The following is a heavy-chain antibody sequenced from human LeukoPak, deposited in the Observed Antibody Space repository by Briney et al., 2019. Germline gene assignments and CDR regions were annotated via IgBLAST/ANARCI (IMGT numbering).Heavy chain of an antibody. CDR3: AKDGKVVGYYYYYYMDV. V-gene: IGHV3-9*01. CDR1: GFTFDDYA. D-gene: IGHD2-15*01. Sequence: GGSLRLSCAASGFTFDDYAMHWVRQAAGKGLEWVSGTSWNSGSIGYADSVKGRFTISRDNAKNSLYLQMNSLRAEDTALYYCAKDGKVVGYYYYYYMDVWGKGTTVTVSS. J-gene: IGHJ6*03. CDR2: TSWNSGSI.